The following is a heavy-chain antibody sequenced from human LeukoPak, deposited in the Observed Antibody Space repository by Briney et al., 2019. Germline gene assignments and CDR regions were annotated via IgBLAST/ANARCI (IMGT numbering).Heavy chain of an antibody. CDR1: CGSINNANW. CDR2: VAHHGKT. V-gene: IGHV4-4*02. J-gene: IGHJ4*02. CDR3: TRTNRDWVPSDY. D-gene: IGHD2-21*01. Sequence: ASGNLSLTCAVCCGSINNANWWSWVRQPPGKGLEWIAEVAHHGKTNYNPSLESRVTVSLDKSKSQFSLNLTSVTAADTAVYFCTRTNRDWVPSDYWGQGTLVTVSS.